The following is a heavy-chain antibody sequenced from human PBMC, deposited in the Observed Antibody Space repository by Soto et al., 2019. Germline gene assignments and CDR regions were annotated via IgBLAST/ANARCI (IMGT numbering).Heavy chain of an antibody. D-gene: IGHD5-12*01. CDR3: AKIPTAGLRFLDY. V-gene: IGHV3-23*01. Sequence: EVQLLESGGGLVQPGGSLRLSCAASGFTFSSYAMSWVRQAPGKGLEWVSAISGSGGSTYYADPVKGRFTISRDNSKNTLYLQMNSLRAEDTAVYYCAKIPTAGLRFLDYWGQGTLVTVSS. CDR1: GFTFSSYA. CDR2: ISGSGGST. J-gene: IGHJ4*02.